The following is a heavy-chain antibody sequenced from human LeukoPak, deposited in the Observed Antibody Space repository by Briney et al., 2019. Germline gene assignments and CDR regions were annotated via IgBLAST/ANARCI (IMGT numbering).Heavy chain of an antibody. CDR3: ARAATPAYYYYYGMDV. J-gene: IGHJ6*02. CDR1: GGSISSGGYY. D-gene: IGHD2-15*01. Sequence: SQTLSLTCTVSGGSISSGGYYWSWIRQHPGKGLEWIGYIYYSGSTYYNPSLKSRVTISVDTSKNQFSLKLSFVTAADTAVYYCARAATPAYYYYYGMDVWGQGTTVTVSS. CDR2: IYYSGST. V-gene: IGHV4-31*03.